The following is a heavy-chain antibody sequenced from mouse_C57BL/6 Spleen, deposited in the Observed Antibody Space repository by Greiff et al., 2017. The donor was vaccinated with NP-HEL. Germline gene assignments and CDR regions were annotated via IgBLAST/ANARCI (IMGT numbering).Heavy chain of an antibody. D-gene: IGHD1-1*01. CDR3: ARPEVLLREGFAY. CDR2: IYPGSGST. CDR1: GYTFTSYW. V-gene: IGHV1-55*01. Sequence: VQLQQPGAELVKPGASVKMSCKASGYTFTSYWITWVKQRPGQGLEWIGDIYPGSGSTNYNEKFKSKATLTVDTSSSTAYMQLSSLTSEDSAVYYCARPEVLLREGFAYWGQGTLVTVSA. J-gene: IGHJ3*01.